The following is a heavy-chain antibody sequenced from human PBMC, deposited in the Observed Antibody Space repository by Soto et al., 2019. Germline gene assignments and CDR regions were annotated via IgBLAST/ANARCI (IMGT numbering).Heavy chain of an antibody. CDR2: IGTAGDT. V-gene: IGHV3-13*01. Sequence: EVQLVESGGGLVQPGGSLRLSCAASGFTFSSYDMHWVRQATGKGLEWVSAIGTAGDTYYPGSVKGRFTISRENAKNCLYLQMNSLRAEDTAVYYCARAKGRWLQPRYFDLWGRGTLVTVSS. J-gene: IGHJ2*01. D-gene: IGHD5-12*01. CDR3: ARAKGRWLQPRYFDL. CDR1: GFTFSSYD.